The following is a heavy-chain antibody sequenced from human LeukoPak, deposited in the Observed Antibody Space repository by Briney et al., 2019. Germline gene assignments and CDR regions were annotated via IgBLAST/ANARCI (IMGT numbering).Heavy chain of an antibody. D-gene: IGHD2-2*01. J-gene: IGHJ4*02. Sequence: GGSLRLSCAASGFTFSTYTMNWVRQAPGQGLEWVSSISSISSHIFYADSVKGRFTISRDNAKNSLYLQMSSLRAEDTAVYYCASSPPYCNSTNCYANYWGQGTLVTVSS. CDR2: ISSISSHI. CDR1: GFTFSTYT. CDR3: ASSPPYCNSTNCYANY. V-gene: IGHV3-21*01.